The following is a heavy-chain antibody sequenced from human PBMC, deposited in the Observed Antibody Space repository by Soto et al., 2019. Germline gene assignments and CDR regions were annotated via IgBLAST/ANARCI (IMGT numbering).Heavy chain of an antibody. CDR3: ARESVEYYYDSTPRPGAFDI. CDR2: IIPIFGTA. J-gene: IGHJ3*02. CDR1: GGTFSSYA. Sequence: GASVKVSCKASGGTFSSYAISWVRQAPGQGLEWMGGIIPIFGTANYAQKFQGRVTITADESTSTAYMELSSLRSEDTAVYYCARESVEYYYDSTPRPGAFDIWGQGTMVTV. V-gene: IGHV1-69*13. D-gene: IGHD3-22*01.